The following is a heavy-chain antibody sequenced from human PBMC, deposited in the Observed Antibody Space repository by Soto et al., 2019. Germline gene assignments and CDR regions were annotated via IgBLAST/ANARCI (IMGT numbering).Heavy chain of an antibody. J-gene: IGHJ4*02. CDR1: GFTFNNFW. CDR3: VRDIR. V-gene: IGHV3-74*01. Sequence: EVQLVESGGGLVQPGGSLRLSCAASGFTFNNFWMYWVRQTPEKGLVWVSGINSDGTTTIYADSVKGRFTISRDNAKNTLYLPMNSLIVEDTAIYYCVRDIRWGQGTLVTVSS. CDR2: INSDGTTT.